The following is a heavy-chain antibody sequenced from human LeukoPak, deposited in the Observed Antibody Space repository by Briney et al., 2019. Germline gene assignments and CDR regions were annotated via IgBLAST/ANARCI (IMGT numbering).Heavy chain of an antibody. V-gene: IGHV1-46*01. CDR2: INPSGGST. Sequence: GASVKVSCKASGYTFTSYYMHWVRQAPGQGLEWMGIINPSGGSTSYAQKFQGRVTMISDTSTSTVYVDLSSLRSADTAVYYCARVTPLSGYDLDLSGQGMYYFDYWGQGALVTVSS. CDR3: ARVTPLSGYDLDLSGQGMYYFDY. D-gene: IGHD5-12*01. J-gene: IGHJ4*02. CDR1: GYTFTSYY.